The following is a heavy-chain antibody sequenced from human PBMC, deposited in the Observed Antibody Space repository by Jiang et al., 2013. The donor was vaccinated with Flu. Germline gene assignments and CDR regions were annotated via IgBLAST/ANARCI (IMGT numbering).Heavy chain of an antibody. V-gene: IGHV3-15*01. CDR3: TTDLTRYSSGWSGRDPPDY. CDR2: DGGTT. Sequence: DGGTTDYAAPVKGRFTISRDDSKNTLYLQMNSLKTEDTAVYYCTTDLTRYSSGWSGRDPPDYWGQGTLVTVSS. J-gene: IGHJ4*02. D-gene: IGHD6-19*01.